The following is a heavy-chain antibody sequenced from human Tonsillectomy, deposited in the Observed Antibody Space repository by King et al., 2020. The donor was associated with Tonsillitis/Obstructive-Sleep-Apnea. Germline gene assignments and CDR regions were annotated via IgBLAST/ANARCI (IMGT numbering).Heavy chain of an antibody. V-gene: IGHV4-59*01. CDR1: GGSISSYY. D-gene: IGHD1-7*01. Sequence: QLQESGPGLVKPSETLSLTCTVSGGSISSYYWSWIRQPPGKGIEWICYIYYSGSTNYNPSLKSRVPLSVDTPKNQFSLKLSSVTAADTAVYYCASLITGTTLDYWGQGTLVTVSS. CDR2: IYYSGST. CDR3: ASLITGTTLDY. J-gene: IGHJ4*02.